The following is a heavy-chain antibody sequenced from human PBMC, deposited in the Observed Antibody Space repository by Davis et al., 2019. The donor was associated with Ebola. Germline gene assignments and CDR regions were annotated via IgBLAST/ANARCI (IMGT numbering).Heavy chain of an antibody. Sequence: SETLSLTCTVSGGSISSGDYYWSWIRQPPGKGLEWIGYIYYSGSTNYNPSLKSRVTISVDTSKNQFSLKLSSVTAADTAVYYCARWGGVATIEDYYYYGMDVWGQGTTVTVSS. J-gene: IGHJ6*02. CDR3: ARWGGVATIEDYYYYGMDV. V-gene: IGHV4-30-4*01. D-gene: IGHD5-24*01. CDR2: IYYSGST. CDR1: GGSISSGDYY.